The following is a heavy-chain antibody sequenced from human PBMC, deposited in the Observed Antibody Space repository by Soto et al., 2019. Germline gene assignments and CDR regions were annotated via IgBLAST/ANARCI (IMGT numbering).Heavy chain of an antibody. D-gene: IGHD3-3*01. V-gene: IGHV4-4*07. Sequence: PSETLSLTCTVSGGSISSYYWSWIRQPAGKGLEWIGRIYTSGSTNYNPSLKSRVTMSVDTSKNQFSLKLSSVTAADTAVYYCARVGYDFWSGYYTRAFDIWGQGTMVTV. CDR1: GGSISSYY. CDR2: IYTSGST. CDR3: ARVGYDFWSGYYTRAFDI. J-gene: IGHJ3*02.